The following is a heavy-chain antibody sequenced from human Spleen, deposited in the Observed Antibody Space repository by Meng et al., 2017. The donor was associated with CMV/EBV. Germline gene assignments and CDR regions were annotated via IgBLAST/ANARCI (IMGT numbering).Heavy chain of an antibody. D-gene: IGHD2-15*01. CDR1: GGSFSGYY. CDR2: INHSGST. Sequence: QVQLQQWGAGLLNPAETLSPTCAVYGGSFSGYYWSWIRQPPGKGLEWIGEINHSGSTNYNPSLKSRVTISVDTSKNQFSLKLSSVTAADTAVYYCARGVEGYCSGGSCYYFDYWGQGTLVTVSS. CDR3: ARGVEGYCSGGSCYYFDY. J-gene: IGHJ4*02. V-gene: IGHV4-34*01.